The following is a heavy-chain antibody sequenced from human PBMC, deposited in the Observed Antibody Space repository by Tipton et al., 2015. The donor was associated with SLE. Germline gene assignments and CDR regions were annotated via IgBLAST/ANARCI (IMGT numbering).Heavy chain of an antibody. D-gene: IGHD6-6*01. CDR2: IYYSGST. CDR1: GDSVSSGGYF. J-gene: IGHJ4*02. CDR3: ARVPPPGLYSSSSTDYYLDY. Sequence: TLSLTCTVSGDSVSSGGYFWTWIRQHPGKGLEWIGYIYYSGSTYYNPSLKTRFIMSVDTSKNQFSLKLSSVTAADTAVYYCARVPPPGLYSSSSTDYYLDYWGQGTLVTVSS. V-gene: IGHV4-31*03.